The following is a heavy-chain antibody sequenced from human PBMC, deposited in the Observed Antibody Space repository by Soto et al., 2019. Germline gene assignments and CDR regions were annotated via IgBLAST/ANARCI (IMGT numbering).Heavy chain of an antibody. Sequence: EVQVVESGGGLVQPGGSLRLSCSVSGFTFSAFWMSWFRQAPGKGLQWVANINHGGSETHYVDSVKGRFTISRDNAKNSLSLQMNSLRAEDTAVYFCARDRYYDRYWGQGPLVTVSS. D-gene: IGHD3-22*01. CDR2: INHGGSET. CDR1: GFTFSAFW. J-gene: IGHJ4*02. CDR3: ARDRYYDRY. V-gene: IGHV3-7*01.